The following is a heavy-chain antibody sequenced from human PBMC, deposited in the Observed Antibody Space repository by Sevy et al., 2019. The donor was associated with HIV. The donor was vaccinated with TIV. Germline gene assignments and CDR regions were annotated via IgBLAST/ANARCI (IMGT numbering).Heavy chain of an antibody. CDR3: ATTKDYYDSSGYPFDY. V-gene: IGHV1-24*01. D-gene: IGHD3-22*01. Sequence: ASVKVSCKVSGYTLTQFSMHWVRQAPGKGLEWMTTFDPEDGDPEDGKTIYAQKFLGRVTMTEDTSKDTAYMELSRLRSDDTAVYYCATTKDYYDSSGYPFDYWGQGTLVTVSS. CDR1: GYTLTQFS. CDR2: FDPEDGDPEDGKT. J-gene: IGHJ4*02.